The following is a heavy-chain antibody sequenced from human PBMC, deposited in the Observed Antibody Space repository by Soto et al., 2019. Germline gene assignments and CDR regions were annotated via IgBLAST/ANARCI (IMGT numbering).Heavy chain of an antibody. CDR3: ARAKGLVTVTTSWFDP. V-gene: IGHV4-30-4*01. CDR2: IYYSGST. Sequence: ASETLSLTCTVSGGSINSGDYYWSWIRQPPGKGLEWIGYIYYSGSTYYNPSLKSRVSISADTSKNQFSLKLSSVTAADTAVYYCARAKGLVTVTTSWFDPWGQGTLVTVSS. CDR1: GGSINSGDYY. D-gene: IGHD4-17*01. J-gene: IGHJ5*02.